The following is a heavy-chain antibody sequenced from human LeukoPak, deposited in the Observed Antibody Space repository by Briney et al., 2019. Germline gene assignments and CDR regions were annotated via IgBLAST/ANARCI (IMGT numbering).Heavy chain of an antibody. D-gene: IGHD3/OR15-3a*01. CDR3: ATLDRPSGLDYFDY. Sequence: ASVKVSCKVSGYSGIELDMHWVRQAPGKGLEWVGGLDREDRENGEAIYAQKFQGRVTMTEDTSTDTAYMELRSLRSEDTAVYYCATLDRPSGLDYFDYWGQGTLVTVSS. V-gene: IGHV1-24*01. CDR1: GYSGIELD. J-gene: IGHJ4*02. CDR2: LDREDRENGEA.